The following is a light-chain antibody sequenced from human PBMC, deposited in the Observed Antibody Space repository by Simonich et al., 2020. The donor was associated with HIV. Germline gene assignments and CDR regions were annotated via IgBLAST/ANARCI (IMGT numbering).Light chain of an antibody. V-gene: IGKV3-20*01. J-gene: IGKJ1*01. CDR2: GAS. Sequence: EIVLTQSPGTLSLSPGERATLSCRASQSVSRSYLAWYQQKPGQAPRLLIYGASSRATGIPDRFSGSGSGTDFTLTISRLEPEDFATYYCQHSYSTPWTFGQGTKVEIK. CDR3: QHSYSTPWT. CDR1: QSVSRSY.